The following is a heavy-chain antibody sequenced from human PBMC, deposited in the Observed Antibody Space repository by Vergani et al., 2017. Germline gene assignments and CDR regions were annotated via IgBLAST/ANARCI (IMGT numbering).Heavy chain of an antibody. J-gene: IGHJ3*02. CDR2: LNASDRRT. V-gene: IGHV3-23*01. D-gene: IGHD6-19*01. CDR3: AKVGRSEVAGTFGAFDI. CDR1: GFTFIMHA. Sequence: EVQLLESGGDLVQPGGSLRLSCAASGFTFIMHAMSWVRQAPGKGLEWASTLNASDRRTHYADSVKGRFSISRDNSKNTLFLHMNSLRPEDTAVYYCAKVGRSEVAGTFGAFDIWGQGTTVTVSS.